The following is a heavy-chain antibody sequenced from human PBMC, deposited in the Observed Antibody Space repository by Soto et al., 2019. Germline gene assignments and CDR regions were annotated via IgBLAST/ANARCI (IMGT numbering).Heavy chain of an antibody. CDR2: IYYSGST. J-gene: IGHJ4*02. CDR1: GGSISSSSYY. D-gene: IGHD3-22*01. V-gene: IGHV4-39*01. Sequence: SETLSLTCTVSGGSISSSSYYWGWIRQPPGKGLEWIGSIYYSGSTYYNPSLKSRVTISVDTSKNQFSLKLSSVTAADTTVYYCARQPMIVVVIKPYWGQGTLVTVSS. CDR3: ARQPMIVVVIKPY.